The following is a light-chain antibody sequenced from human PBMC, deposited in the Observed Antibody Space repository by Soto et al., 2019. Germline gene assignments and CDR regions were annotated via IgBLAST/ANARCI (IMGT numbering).Light chain of an antibody. V-gene: IGKV1-39*01. Sequence: DIQVTQSPSSLSASVGDRVTITCRASQSISSYLNWYRQKPGRAPNLLIYAASKLQSGVPSRFSGSGSGTDFTLAISSLHPGHFAIYYCHQSYSAPWTFVQETKVEIK. CDR3: HQSYSAPWT. CDR2: AAS. CDR1: QSISSY. J-gene: IGKJ1*01.